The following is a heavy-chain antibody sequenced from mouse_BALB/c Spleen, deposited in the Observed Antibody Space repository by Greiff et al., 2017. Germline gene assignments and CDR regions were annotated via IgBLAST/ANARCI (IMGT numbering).Heavy chain of an antibody. CDR1: GFNIKDTY. CDR3: ARGDGYYFYAMDY. D-gene: IGHD2-3*01. Sequence: DVQLQESGAELVKPGASVKLSCTASGFNIKDTYMHWVKQRPEQGLEWIGRIDPANGNTKYDPKFQGKATITADTSSNTAYLQLSSLTSEDTAVYYCARGDGYYFYAMDYWGQGTSVTVSS. J-gene: IGHJ4*01. V-gene: IGHV14-3*02. CDR2: IDPANGNT.